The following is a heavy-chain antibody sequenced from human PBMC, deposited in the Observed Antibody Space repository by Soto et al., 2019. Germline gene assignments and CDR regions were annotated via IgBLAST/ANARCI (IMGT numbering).Heavy chain of an antibody. CDR1: GGTFSSYT. Sequence: ALVKVSCKASGGTFSSYTISWVRQAPGQGLEWMGRIIPILGIANYAQKFQGRVTITADKSTSTAYMELSSLRSEDTAVYYCARDCSTSCPYYYYGMDVWGQGTTVTVSS. CDR3: ARDCSTSCPYYYYGMDV. V-gene: IGHV1-69*02. J-gene: IGHJ6*02. D-gene: IGHD2-2*01. CDR2: IIPILGIA.